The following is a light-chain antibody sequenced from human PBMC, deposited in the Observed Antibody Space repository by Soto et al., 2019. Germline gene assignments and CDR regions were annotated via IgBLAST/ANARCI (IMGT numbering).Light chain of an antibody. Sequence: QSALTQPASVSGSPGQSLTISCTGTSIDVGGYNYVSWYQQHPGKAPKLMIYDVINRPSGVSNRFSGSKSGNTASLTISGLQAEDEADYYCSSYSSSTTVIFGGGTKLTVL. V-gene: IGLV2-14*03. CDR2: DVI. CDR3: SSYSSSTTVI. CDR1: SIDVGGYNY. J-gene: IGLJ2*01.